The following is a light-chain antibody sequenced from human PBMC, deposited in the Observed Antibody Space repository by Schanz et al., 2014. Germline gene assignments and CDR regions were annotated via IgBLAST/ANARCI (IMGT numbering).Light chain of an antibody. CDR3: SSYTSSTLGV. Sequence: QSALTQPPSASGSPGQSVTISCTGTSSDIGRYNYVSWYQHHPGKAPKLLIYDVTKRPSGVPDRFSGSKSGNTASLTISGLQAEDEADYYCSSYTSSTLGVFGGGTKVTVL. CDR1: SSDIGRYNY. J-gene: IGLJ3*02. V-gene: IGLV2-8*01. CDR2: DVT.